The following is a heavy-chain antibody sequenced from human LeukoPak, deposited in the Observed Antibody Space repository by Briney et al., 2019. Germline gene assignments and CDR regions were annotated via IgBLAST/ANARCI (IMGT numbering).Heavy chain of an antibody. CDR1: EYTFTTYY. CDR3: ARGRGTSSFDY. V-gene: IGHV1-2*02. Sequence: GASVKVSCKASEYTFTTYYLHWVRQAPGQGLEWMGWINPNSGDSKCTEKFQDRVTMTRDTSISTVYMELSRLRYDDTAVYYCARGRGTSSFDYWGQGTLVTVSS. J-gene: IGHJ4*02. CDR2: INPNSGDS. D-gene: IGHD6-6*01.